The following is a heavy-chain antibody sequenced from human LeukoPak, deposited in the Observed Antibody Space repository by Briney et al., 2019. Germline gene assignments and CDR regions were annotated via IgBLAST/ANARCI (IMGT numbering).Heavy chain of an antibody. V-gene: IGHV3-15*01. CDR1: GFTFSNAW. D-gene: IGHD3-9*01. J-gene: IGHJ4*02. CDR2: IKSKTDGGTT. CDR3: TTGLTRGYFDWLYDGNFDY. Sequence: GGSLRLSCAASGFTFSNAWMSWVRQAPGKGLEWVGRIKSKTDGGTTDYAAPVKGRFTISRDDSKNTLYLQMNSLKTEDTAVYYCTTGLTRGYFDWLYDGNFDYWGQGTLVTVSS.